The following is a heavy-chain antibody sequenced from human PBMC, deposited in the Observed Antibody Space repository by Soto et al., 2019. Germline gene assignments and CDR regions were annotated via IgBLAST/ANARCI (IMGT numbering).Heavy chain of an antibody. Sequence: GSLRLSCTASGFTFSDSWMTWVRQAPGKGLEWVARIKPDESEKKYADSVKGRFSISRDNAKNSMYLQMDSLRGEDTAVYYCVRGGSNYASWGQGTLVTVSS. CDR3: VRGGSNYAS. J-gene: IGHJ5*02. V-gene: IGHV3-7*01. CDR1: GFTFSDSW. CDR2: IKPDESEK. D-gene: IGHD4-4*01.